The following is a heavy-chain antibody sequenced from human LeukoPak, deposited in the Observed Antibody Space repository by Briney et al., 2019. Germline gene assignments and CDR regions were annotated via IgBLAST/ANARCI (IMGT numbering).Heavy chain of an antibody. J-gene: IGHJ6*03. D-gene: IGHD4-17*01. CDR1: GFTFSIYG. CDR2: IRYDGSNK. V-gene: IGHV3-30*02. CDR3: AKAASKRTDYGDYAFYYYMDV. Sequence: PGGSLRLSCAAAGFTFSIYGMHWVRQAPGKGLEWVAFIRYDGSNKYYADSVKGRFTISRDNSKNTLYLQMNSLRAEDTAVYYCAKAASKRTDYGDYAFYYYMDVWGKGTTVTISS.